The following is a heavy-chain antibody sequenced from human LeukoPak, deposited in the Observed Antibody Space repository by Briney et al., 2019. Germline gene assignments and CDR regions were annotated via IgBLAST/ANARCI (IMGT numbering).Heavy chain of an antibody. CDR3: ARSRGPNTFGGVHDY. V-gene: IGHV3-23*01. CDR2: ISGSGGST. J-gene: IGHJ4*02. D-gene: IGHD3-16*01. CDR1: GFTFSTYA. Sequence: GGSLRLSCAASGFTFSTYAMSWVRQAPGKGLEWVSGISGSGGSTYYADSVKGRFTISRDNSKNTLYLQMNSLRAEDTAVYYCARSRGPNTFGGVHDYWGQGTLVTVST.